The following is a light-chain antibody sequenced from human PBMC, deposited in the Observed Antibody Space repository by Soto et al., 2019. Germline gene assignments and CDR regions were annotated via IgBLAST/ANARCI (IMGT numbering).Light chain of an antibody. CDR1: SSDVGGYNY. Sequence: QSALTQPASVSGSPGQSITIACTGTSSDVGGYNYVSWYQQQPGKAHKLMIYEVSNRPSGVSNRFSGSKSGNTASLTVSGLQAEDEADYYCRSYTSSSTRVFGVGTQLTVL. J-gene: IGLJ3*02. V-gene: IGLV2-14*01. CDR2: EVS. CDR3: RSYTSSSTRV.